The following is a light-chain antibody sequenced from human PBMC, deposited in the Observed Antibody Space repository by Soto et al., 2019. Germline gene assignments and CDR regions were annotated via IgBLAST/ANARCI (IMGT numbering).Light chain of an antibody. CDR1: QRINRD. V-gene: IGKV3D-15*01. CDR2: GAS. J-gene: IGKJ5*01. Sequence: EIVMTQSPATLSVSPGESATLTCRASQRINRDLAWYVQKPGQAPRRVVYGASTWATGVPPRFTGSGSGTEFTLTICGLQSEDFAVYYCQQYKSWPITFGQGTRLENK. CDR3: QQYKSWPIT.